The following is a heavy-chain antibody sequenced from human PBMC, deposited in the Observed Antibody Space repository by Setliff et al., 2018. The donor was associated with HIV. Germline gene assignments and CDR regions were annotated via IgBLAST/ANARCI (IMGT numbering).Heavy chain of an antibody. CDR1: GFIFSTYG. CDR2: IRYDGSGK. D-gene: IGHD6-19*01. CDR3: AKDPQQWLATGEYYFDY. Sequence: SCAASGFIFSTYGMHWVRQAPGKGLEWVAFIRYDGSGKYYADSVKGRFTISRDQSKNTLYLQMTRLRTEDTSMYYCAKDPQQWLATGEYYFDYWGQGTLVTVSS. V-gene: IGHV3-30*02. J-gene: IGHJ4*02.